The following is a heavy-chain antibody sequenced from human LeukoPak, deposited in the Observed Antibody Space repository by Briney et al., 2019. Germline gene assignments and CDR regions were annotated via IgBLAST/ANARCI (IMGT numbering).Heavy chain of an antibody. J-gene: IGHJ6*03. V-gene: IGHV1-8*01. D-gene: IGHD2-2*02. CDR3: AKAARYCSSTSCYKVGRLYYYYMDV. CDR1: GYTFTSCD. CDR2: MNPNSGNT. Sequence: ASVKVSCKASGYTFTSCDINWVRQATGQGLEWMGWMNPNSGNTGYAQKFQGRVTMTRNTSISTAYMELSSLRSEDTAVYYCAKAARYCSSTSCYKVGRLYYYYMDVWGKGTTVTVSS.